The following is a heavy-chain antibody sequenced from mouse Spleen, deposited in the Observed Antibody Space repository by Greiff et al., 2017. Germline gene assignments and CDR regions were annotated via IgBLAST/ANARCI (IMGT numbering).Heavy chain of an antibody. D-gene: IGHD1-1*01. CDR3: ARGRNYYGSSYVFDY. J-gene: IGHJ2*01. V-gene: IGHV1-26*01. Sequence: EVQLQQSGPELVKPGASVKISCKASGYTFTDYYMNWVKQSHGKSLEWIGDINPNTGGTSYNQKFKGKATLTVDKSSSTAYMELRSLTSEDSAVYYCARGRNYYGSSYVFDYWGQGTTLTVSS. CDR2: INPNTGGT. CDR1: GYTFTDYY.